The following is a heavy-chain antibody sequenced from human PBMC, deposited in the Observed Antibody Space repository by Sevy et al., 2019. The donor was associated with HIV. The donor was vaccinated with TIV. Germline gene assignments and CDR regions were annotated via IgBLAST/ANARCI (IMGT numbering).Heavy chain of an antibody. CDR1: GDSITSYY. D-gene: IGHD4-17*01. CDR2: IYYGGTT. J-gene: IGHJ4*02. V-gene: IGHV4-59*01. CDR3: ARETHDYGGIFHQ. Sequence: SETLSLTCTVSGDSITSYYWSWIRQPPGKGLEWIGYIYYGGTTNYNPSLKSRVTISVDTSKSQVSLMLSSVTAADTAVYFCARETHDYGGIFHQWGQGTLVTVSS.